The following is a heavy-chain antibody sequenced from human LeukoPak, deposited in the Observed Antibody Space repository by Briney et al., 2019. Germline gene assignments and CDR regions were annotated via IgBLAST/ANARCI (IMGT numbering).Heavy chain of an antibody. CDR2: ISYDGSNK. CDR3: AKLYSSSSSADY. CDR1: GFTFSSYG. D-gene: IGHD6-6*01. J-gene: IGHJ4*02. V-gene: IGHV3-30*18. Sequence: GGSLRLSCAASGFTFSSYGMHWVRQAPSKGLEWVAVISYDGSNKCYADSVKGRFTISRDNSKNTLYLQMNSLRAEDTAVYYCAKLYSSSSSADYWGQGTLVTVSS.